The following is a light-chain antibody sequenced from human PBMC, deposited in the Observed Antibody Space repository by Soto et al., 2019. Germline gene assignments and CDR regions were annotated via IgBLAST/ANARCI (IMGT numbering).Light chain of an antibody. CDR3: QQRSNWPRIFT. Sequence: EIVLTQSPATLSLSPGERATLSCRASQSVSNYLAWYQQKPGQAARLLIYDASHRATGIPARFRGSGSGTDFTPSISSLEPEDFAVYYCQQRSNWPRIFTFGPGTKVYIK. V-gene: IGKV3-11*01. CDR1: QSVSNY. CDR2: DAS. J-gene: IGKJ3*01.